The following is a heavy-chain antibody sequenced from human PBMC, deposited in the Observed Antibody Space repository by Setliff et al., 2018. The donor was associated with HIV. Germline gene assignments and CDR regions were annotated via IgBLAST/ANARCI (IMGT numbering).Heavy chain of an antibody. CDR1: GGTFTNSA. V-gene: IGHV1-69*10. CDR3: ARIPTGGAFDI. D-gene: IGHD7-27*01. Sequence: ASVKVSCKASGGTFTNSAIGWVRQAPGQGLEWMGAIVPILGIANSAQKFQGRVTITTDESTNTAYMELSSLRSEDTAVCYCARIPTGGAFDIWGQGTVVTVSS. CDR2: IVPILGIA. J-gene: IGHJ3*02.